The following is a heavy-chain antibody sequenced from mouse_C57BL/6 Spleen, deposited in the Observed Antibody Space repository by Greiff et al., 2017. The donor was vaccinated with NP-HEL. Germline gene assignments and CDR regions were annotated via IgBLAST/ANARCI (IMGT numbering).Heavy chain of an antibody. CDR3: ARSLIYDGYPAWFAY. Sequence: VHVKQSGPELVKPGASVKIPCKASGYTFTDYNMDWVKQSHGKSLEWIGDINPNNGGTIYNQKFKGKATLTVDKSSSTAYMELRSLTSEDTAVYYCARSLIYDGYPAWFAYWGQGTLVTVSA. D-gene: IGHD2-3*01. V-gene: IGHV1-18*01. J-gene: IGHJ3*01. CDR2: INPNNGGT. CDR1: GYTFTDYN.